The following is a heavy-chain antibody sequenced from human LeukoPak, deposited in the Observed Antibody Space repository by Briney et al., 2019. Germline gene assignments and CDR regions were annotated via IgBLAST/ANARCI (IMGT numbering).Heavy chain of an antibody. CDR3: AKGTSIQLFYYMDV. D-gene: IGHD5-18*01. V-gene: IGHV3-23*01. Sequence: GGSLRLSCAASGFTFSSYAMSWDRQAPGKGLEWVSGISGSGGSTYYADSVKGRFTISRDNSKNTLYLQMNSLRAEDTAVYYCAKGTSIQLFYYMDVWGKGTTVTVSS. CDR1: GFTFSSYA. J-gene: IGHJ6*03. CDR2: ISGSGGST.